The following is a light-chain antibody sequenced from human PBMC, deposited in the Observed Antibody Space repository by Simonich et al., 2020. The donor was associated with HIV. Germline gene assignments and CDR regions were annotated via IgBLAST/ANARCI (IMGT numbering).Light chain of an antibody. Sequence: DIVMTQSPDSLAVSLGERATINCKSSQSVLYSSNNKNYLAWYQQKSGQPPKLLIYLASTRESGVPDRFSGSGSGTDFTLTISSLQAEDVAVYYCQQRSNWPITFGQGTRLEIK. V-gene: IGKV4-1*01. CDR2: LAS. CDR3: QQRSNWPIT. CDR1: QSVLYSSNNKNY. J-gene: IGKJ5*01.